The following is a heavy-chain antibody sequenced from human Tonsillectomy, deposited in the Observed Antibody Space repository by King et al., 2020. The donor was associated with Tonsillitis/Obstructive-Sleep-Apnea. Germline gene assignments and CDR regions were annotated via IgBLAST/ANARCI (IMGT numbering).Heavy chain of an antibody. V-gene: IGHV1-46*01. CDR2: INPSGGST. J-gene: IGHJ4*02. Sequence: QLVQSGAEVKKPGASVKVSCKASGYTFTSYYMHWVRQAPGQGLEWMGIINPSGGSTSYAQKFQGRVTMTRDTSTSTVYMELSSLRSEDTAVYYCARDTYPVRFLEWLLYGPNFDYWGQGTLVTVSS. D-gene: IGHD3-3*01. CDR3: ARDTYPVRFLEWLLYGPNFDY. CDR1: GYTFTSYY.